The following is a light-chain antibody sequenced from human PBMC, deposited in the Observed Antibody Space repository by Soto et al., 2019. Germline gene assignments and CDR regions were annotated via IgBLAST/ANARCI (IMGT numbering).Light chain of an antibody. CDR3: QQYGSSPLVT. CDR2: GAS. J-gene: IGKJ5*01. CDR1: QRVSSSY. V-gene: IGKV3-20*01. Sequence: EIVLTQSPGTLSLSPGERATLSCRASQRVSSSYLAWYQQKPGLAPRLLIYGASSRATGVPDRFSGSGSGTDFTLTISILEPEDFAVYYCQQYGSSPLVTFGHGTRLEIK.